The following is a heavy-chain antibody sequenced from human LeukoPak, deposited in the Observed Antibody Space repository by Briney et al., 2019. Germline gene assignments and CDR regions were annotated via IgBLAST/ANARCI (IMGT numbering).Heavy chain of an antibody. D-gene: IGHD3-22*01. Sequence: SQTLSLTCTVSGGSISSGVYYWSWIRQHPGKGLEWIGYIYYSGSTYYNPSLKSRVTISVDTSKNQFSLKLSSVTAADTAVYYCARINSSGYYFDYWGQGTLVTVSS. CDR2: IYYSGST. CDR1: GGSISSGVYY. CDR3: ARINSSGYYFDY. J-gene: IGHJ4*02. V-gene: IGHV4-31*03.